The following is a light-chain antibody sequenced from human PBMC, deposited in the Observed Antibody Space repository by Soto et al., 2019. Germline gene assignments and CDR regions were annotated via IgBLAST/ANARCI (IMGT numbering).Light chain of an antibody. J-gene: IGKJ2*02. CDR3: QQTYITPRT. CDR2: TTS. CDR1: QNIDNY. V-gene: IGKV1-39*01. Sequence: DIQMTQSPPSLSASVGDRVTITCRASQNIDNYLNWYQQKPGKAPNLLIYTTSILQSGVPSRFSGSGSGTDFTLTISSLRPEDFATYCCQQTYITPRTFGQGTKLEIK.